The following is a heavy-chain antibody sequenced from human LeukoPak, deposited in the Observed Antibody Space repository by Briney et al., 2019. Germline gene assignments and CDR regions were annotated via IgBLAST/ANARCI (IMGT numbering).Heavy chain of an antibody. CDR1: GGSISSGGYY. Sequence: PSETLSLTCTVSGGSISSGGYYWSWIRQHPGKGLEWIGYIYYSGSTYYNPSLKSRVTISVDTSKNQFSLKLSSVTAADTAVYYCARELRSSWENDASDIWGQGTMVTVSS. CDR3: ARELRSSWENDASDI. D-gene: IGHD6-13*01. CDR2: IYYSGST. J-gene: IGHJ3*02. V-gene: IGHV4-31*03.